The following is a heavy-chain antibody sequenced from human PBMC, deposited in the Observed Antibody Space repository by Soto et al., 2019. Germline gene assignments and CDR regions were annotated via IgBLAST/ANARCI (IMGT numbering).Heavy chain of an antibody. D-gene: IGHD3-22*01. CDR3: ARDWYDSSGYVILDAFDI. CDR1: GVSISSGAYY. V-gene: IGHV4-31*03. J-gene: IGHJ3*02. CDR2: IHYSGST. Sequence: SETLSLTCSVSGVSISSGAYYWSWIRQLPGKGLEWIGYIHYSGSTYYNPSLRSRVTISLDTSKNQFSLTLSSVTAADTAVYYCARDWYDSSGYVILDAFDIWGQGTMVTVS.